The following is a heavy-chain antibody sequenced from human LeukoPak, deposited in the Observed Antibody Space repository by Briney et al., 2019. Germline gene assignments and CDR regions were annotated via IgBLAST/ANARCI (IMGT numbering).Heavy chain of an antibody. Sequence: GGSLRLSCATPGFSFSGYWMTWVRQAPGKGPEWVANINEDGSQKNLVDSVKGRFTISRDNAKSSLYLQMNSLRVEDTAVYYCARDIPRGASHLDYWGQGTLVTVSS. CDR1: GFSFSGYW. J-gene: IGHJ4*02. D-gene: IGHD1-26*01. CDR3: ARDIPRGASHLDY. CDR2: INEDGSQK. V-gene: IGHV3-7*01.